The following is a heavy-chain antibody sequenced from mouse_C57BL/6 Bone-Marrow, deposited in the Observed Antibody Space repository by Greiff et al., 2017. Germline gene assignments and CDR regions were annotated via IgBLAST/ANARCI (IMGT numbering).Heavy chain of an antibody. CDR1: GYTFTSYW. Sequence: QVQLQQSGAELAKPGASVKLSCKASGYTFTSYWMHWVKQRPGQGLEWIGYINPSSGYTKYNQKFKDKATLTADKSSSTAYMQLSSLTYEDSAVYYCARYYSNSFPWFAYWGQGTLVTVSA. J-gene: IGHJ3*01. V-gene: IGHV1-7*01. CDR2: INPSSGYT. D-gene: IGHD2-5*01. CDR3: ARYYSNSFPWFAY.